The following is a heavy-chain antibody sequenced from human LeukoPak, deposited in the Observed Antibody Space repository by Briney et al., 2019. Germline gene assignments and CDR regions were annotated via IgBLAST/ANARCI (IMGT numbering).Heavy chain of an antibody. Sequence: SETLSLTCAVYGGSFSGYYWSWIRQPPGKGLEWIGEINHSGSTNYNPSLKSRVTISVDTSKNQFSLKLSSVTAADTAVYYCARERKSLLRFGELSTWGQGTLVTVSS. CDR3: ARERKSLLRFGELST. CDR2: INHSGST. V-gene: IGHV4-34*01. CDR1: GGSFSGYY. J-gene: IGHJ5*02. D-gene: IGHD3-10*01.